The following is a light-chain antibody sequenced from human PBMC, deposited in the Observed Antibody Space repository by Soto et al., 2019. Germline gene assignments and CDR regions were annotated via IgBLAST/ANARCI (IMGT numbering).Light chain of an antibody. CDR2: SAS. J-gene: IGKJ1*01. V-gene: IGKV3-15*01. CDR3: QQYSDWPPWT. Sequence: EIVMTQSPDTLSVSPGERASLSCRASQSVMTKLAWYQKKPGQAPRLLIYSASIRATGIPARFSGSGSGTEFSLTISSLQPEDFAIYYCQQYSDWPPWTFGQGTRWIS. CDR1: QSVMTK.